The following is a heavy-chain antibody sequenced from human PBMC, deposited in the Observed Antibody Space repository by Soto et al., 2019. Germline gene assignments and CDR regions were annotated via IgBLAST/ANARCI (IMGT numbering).Heavy chain of an antibody. V-gene: IGHV4-34*01. J-gene: IGHJ5*02. Sequence: SETLSLTCAVYGGSFRGYYCSWIRQPPGKGLEWIGEINHSGSTNYNPSLKSRVTISVDTSKNQFSLKLSSVTAADTAVYYCARGGLPWVGNNWFDPWGQGTLVTVSS. CDR2: INHSGST. CDR1: GGSFRGYY. D-gene: IGHD3-10*01. CDR3: ARGGLPWVGNNWFDP.